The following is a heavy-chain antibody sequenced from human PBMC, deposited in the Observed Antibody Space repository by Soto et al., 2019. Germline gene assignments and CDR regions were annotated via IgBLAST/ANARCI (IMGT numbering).Heavy chain of an antibody. CDR1: GGSISSYY. CDR2: IYYSGST. D-gene: IGHD5-12*01. V-gene: IGHV4-59*01. CDR3: ARDDRWLPPRWGIDY. J-gene: IGHJ4*02. Sequence: SETLSLTCTVSGGSISSYYWSWIRQPPGKGLEWIGYIYYSGSTNYNPSLKSRVTISVDTSKNQFSLKLSSVTAADTAVYYCARDDRWLPPRWGIDYWGQGTLVTVSS.